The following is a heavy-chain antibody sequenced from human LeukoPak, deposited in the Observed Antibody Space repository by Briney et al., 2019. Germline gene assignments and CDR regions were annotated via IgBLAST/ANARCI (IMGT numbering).Heavy chain of an antibody. D-gene: IGHD2-2*01. V-gene: IGHV4-34*01. J-gene: IGHJ2*01. Sequence: PSETLSHTCAVYGGSFSGYYWSWLRQPPEKGLEWIGEITRYGITQYNPSLKSRVSMSLDTSNNQFSLSLSSVTAADTAVYYCARLNQLINGYWYFDVWGRGTLVAVSS. CDR1: GGSFSGYY. CDR2: ITRYGIT. CDR3: ARLNQLINGYWYFDV.